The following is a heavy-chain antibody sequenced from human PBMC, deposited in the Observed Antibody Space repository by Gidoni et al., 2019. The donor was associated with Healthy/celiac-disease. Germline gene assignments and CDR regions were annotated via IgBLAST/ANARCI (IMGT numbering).Heavy chain of an antibody. J-gene: IGHJ6*02. D-gene: IGHD5-12*01. CDR2: IWYDGSNK. Sequence: QVQLVESGGGVVQPGRSLRLSCAASGFTFSSYGMNWVRQAPGKGREWVAVIWYDGSNKYYADSVKGRFTISRDNSKNTLYLQMNSLRAEDTAVYYCARDVRYDPPTEYYYYYGMDVWGQGTTVTVSS. CDR3: ARDVRYDPPTEYYYYYGMDV. CDR1: GFTFSSYG. V-gene: IGHV3-33*01.